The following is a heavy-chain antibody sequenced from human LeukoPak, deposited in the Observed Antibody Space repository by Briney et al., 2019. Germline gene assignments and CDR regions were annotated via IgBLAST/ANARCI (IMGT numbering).Heavy chain of an antibody. V-gene: IGHV3-21*01. CDR2: ISSSGSSI. Sequence: GGSLRLSCAASGFAFSRYSMNWVRQAPGKGLEWVSSISSSGSSIYYADSVKGRFTISRDNSKNTLYLQMNSLRAEDTAVYYCAKDDYYDTSGYRDWGQGTLVTVSS. J-gene: IGHJ4*02. CDR3: AKDDYYDTSGYRD. D-gene: IGHD3-22*01. CDR1: GFAFSRYS.